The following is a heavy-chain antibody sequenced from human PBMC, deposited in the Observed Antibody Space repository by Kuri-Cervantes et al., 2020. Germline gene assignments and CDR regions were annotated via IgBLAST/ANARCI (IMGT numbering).Heavy chain of an antibody. CDR3: ARSDFWSGYRFDY. CDR2: IYHSGST. Sequence: SETLSLTCAVSGGSISSGGYSWSWIRQPPGKGLEWIGCIYHSGSTYYNPSLKSRVTMPVDTSKNQFSLKLSSVTAADTAVYYCARSDFWSGYRFDYWGQGTLVTVSS. CDR1: GGSISSGGYS. J-gene: IGHJ4*02. D-gene: IGHD3-3*01. V-gene: IGHV4-30-2*01.